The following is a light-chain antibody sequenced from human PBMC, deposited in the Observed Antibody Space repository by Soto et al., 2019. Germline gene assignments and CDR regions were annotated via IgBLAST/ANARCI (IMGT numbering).Light chain of an antibody. CDR1: SGDIGGYNY. V-gene: IGLV2-14*01. Sequence: QSVLTQPASVSGSPGQSITISCVGTSGDIGGYNYVSWYQQHPGKVPKVIIYDVSNRPSGVSYRFPGTKSGNTASLTVSGLQAEDEADYYCCSYTRSGTLIFGTGTKVTVL. CDR2: DVS. CDR3: CSYTRSGTLI. J-gene: IGLJ1*01.